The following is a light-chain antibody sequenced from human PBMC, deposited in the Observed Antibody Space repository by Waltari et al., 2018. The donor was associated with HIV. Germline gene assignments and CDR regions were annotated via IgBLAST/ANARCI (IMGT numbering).Light chain of an antibody. Sequence: QPVLTQPPSASGTPEQRVTISCSGSGSNIGSDTYNWYQQLPGTAPKLLIYSNNQRPSGVPDRFSGSKSGTSASLAISGLQSEDEADYYCAAWDDSLNGRVVFGGETKLTVL. CDR3: AAWDDSLNGRVV. V-gene: IGLV1-44*01. CDR2: SNN. J-gene: IGLJ2*01. CDR1: GSNIGSDT.